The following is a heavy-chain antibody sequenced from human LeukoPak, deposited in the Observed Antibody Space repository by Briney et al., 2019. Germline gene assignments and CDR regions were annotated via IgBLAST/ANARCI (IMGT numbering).Heavy chain of an antibody. V-gene: IGHV4-4*07. Sequence: PSETLSLTCSVSGGVISSYSWSWIRQPAGKGLEWIERIYTSGSTNYNPSLKSRVTMSVDTSKKQFSLKLTSVTATDTAVYYCATYYCGGDCYSGYFDYWGQGTLVTVS. CDR1: GGVISSYS. CDR2: IYTSGST. D-gene: IGHD2-21*02. J-gene: IGHJ4*02. CDR3: ATYYCGGDCYSGYFDY.